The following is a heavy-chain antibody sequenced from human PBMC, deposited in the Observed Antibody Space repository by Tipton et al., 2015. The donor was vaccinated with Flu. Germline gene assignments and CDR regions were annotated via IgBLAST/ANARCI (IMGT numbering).Heavy chain of an antibody. D-gene: IGHD6-19*01. CDR3: ARAPTTAVAYI. J-gene: IGHJ4*02. Sequence: TLSLTCSVSGDSIRRGYLWGWIRQTPGKGLEWIGNLLQSASAYYNPSLKSRVTISVDTSKNQFSLTLSSVTAADTAVYYCARAPTTAVAYIWGQGTLVTVSS. CDR1: GDSIRRGYL. CDR2: LLQSASA. V-gene: IGHV4-38-2*02.